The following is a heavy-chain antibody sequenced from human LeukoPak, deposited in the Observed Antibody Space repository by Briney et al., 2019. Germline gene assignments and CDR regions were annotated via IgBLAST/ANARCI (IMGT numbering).Heavy chain of an antibody. Sequence: GGSLRLSCTASGFIFSSHWMTWVRQPPGKGLEWVANIKEDGSVKYYVDPVKGRFTISRDNTKNALYLQMNSLRADDTAVYFCARGSTWLLDYWGQGTLIPVSS. J-gene: IGHJ4*02. CDR3: ARGSTWLLDY. CDR2: IKEDGSVK. V-gene: IGHV3-7*03. D-gene: IGHD6-19*01. CDR1: GFIFSSHW.